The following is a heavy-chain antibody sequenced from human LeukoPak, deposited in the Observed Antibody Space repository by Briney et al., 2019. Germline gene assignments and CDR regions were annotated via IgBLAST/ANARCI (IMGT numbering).Heavy chain of an antibody. Sequence: REESLKISCKGSGYSFTSYWIGWVRQMPGKGLEWMGIIYPGDSDTRYSPSFQGQVTISADKSISTAYLQWSSLKTSDTAIYYCACEVVANAFDIWGQGTMVTVSS. V-gene: IGHV5-51*01. CDR3: ACEVVANAFDI. CDR1: GYSFTSYW. CDR2: IYPGDSDT. J-gene: IGHJ3*02. D-gene: IGHD2-15*01.